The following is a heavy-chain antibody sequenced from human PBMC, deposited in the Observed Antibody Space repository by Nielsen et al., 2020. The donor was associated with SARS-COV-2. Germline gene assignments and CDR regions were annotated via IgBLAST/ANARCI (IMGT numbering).Heavy chain of an antibody. CDR2: ISSSGSTM. CDR1: GFTFSSYE. V-gene: IGHV3-48*03. J-gene: IGHJ6*02. D-gene: IGHD6-19*01. Sequence: GGSLRLSCAASGFTFSSYEMHWVRQAPGKGLEWVSYISSSGSTMYYADSVKGRFTISRDNAKRSLNLQMNSLRAEDTGVYYCAREGPEIAVVGSGLDVWGQGTTVTVSS. CDR3: AREGPEIAVVGSGLDV.